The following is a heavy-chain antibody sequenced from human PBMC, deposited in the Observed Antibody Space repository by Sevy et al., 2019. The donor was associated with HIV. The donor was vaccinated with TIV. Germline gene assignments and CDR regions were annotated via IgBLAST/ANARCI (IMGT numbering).Heavy chain of an antibody. J-gene: IGHJ4*02. Sequence: ASVKVSCKASGYTFTSYGISWVRQAPGQGLEWMGWISAYNGNTNYAQKLQGRVTMTTDTSTSTAYMELRSLRSDDTAVYYCARVGDYVWGSYRMGSYSDYWGQGTLVTVSS. CDR3: ARVGDYVWGSYRMGSYSDY. CDR1: GYTFTSYG. V-gene: IGHV1-18*04. CDR2: ISAYNGNT. D-gene: IGHD3-16*02.